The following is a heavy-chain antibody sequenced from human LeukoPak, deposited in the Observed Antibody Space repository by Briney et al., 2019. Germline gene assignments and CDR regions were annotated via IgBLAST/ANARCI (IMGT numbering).Heavy chain of an antibody. J-gene: IGHJ6*02. CDR3: AKDRGGSIVVVYGMDV. CDR1: GFTFSSYG. V-gene: IGHV3-30*18. Sequence: SGGSLRLSCAASGFTFSSYGMHWVRQAPGKGLEWVADISYDGSNKYYADSVKGRFTISRDNSKNTLYLQMNSLRAEDTAVYYCAKDRGGSIVVVYGMDVGGQGPTVTVS. CDR2: ISYDGSNK. D-gene: IGHD2-2*01.